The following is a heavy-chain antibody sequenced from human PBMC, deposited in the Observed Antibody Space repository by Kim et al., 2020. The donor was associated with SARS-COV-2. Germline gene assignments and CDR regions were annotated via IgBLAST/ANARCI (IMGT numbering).Heavy chain of an antibody. CDR3: ARALVQGVIFRYFQH. J-gene: IGHJ1*01. CDR2: INPNSGGT. Sequence: ASVKVSCKASGYTFTGYYMHWVRQAPGQGLEWMGRINPNSGGTNYAQKFQGRVTMTRDTSISTAYMELSRLRSDDTAVYYCARALVQGVIFRYFQHWGQGTLVTVSS. CDR1: GYTFTGYY. V-gene: IGHV1-2*06. D-gene: IGHD3-10*01.